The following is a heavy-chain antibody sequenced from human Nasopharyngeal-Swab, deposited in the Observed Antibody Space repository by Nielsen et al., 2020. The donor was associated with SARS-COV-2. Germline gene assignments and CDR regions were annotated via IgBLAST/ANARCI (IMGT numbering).Heavy chain of an antibody. Sequence: SETLSLTCTVSGASISSYYWSWIRQTPGKGLEWVAYSHYSGSTNYNPSLKSRVTMPVDTSKRQFSLMLTSVTAADTAVYYCARGFDYWGQGTLVTVSS. J-gene: IGHJ4*02. CDR1: GASISSYY. CDR3: ARGFDY. V-gene: IGHV4-59*08. CDR2: SHYSGST.